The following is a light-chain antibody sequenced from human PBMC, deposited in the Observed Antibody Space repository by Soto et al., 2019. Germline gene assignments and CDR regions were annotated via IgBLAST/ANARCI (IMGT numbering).Light chain of an antibody. CDR3: QQYNNWLPYT. CDR2: GAS. V-gene: IGKV3-15*01. CDR1: QSVSSN. J-gene: IGKJ2*01. Sequence: EIVMTQSPATLSVSPGERATLSCRASQSVSSNLAWYQQKPGQAPRLLIYGASTRATDIPGRFSGSGSGTEFTLTISSLQSEDFAVYYCQQYNNWLPYTFGQGTKLEIK.